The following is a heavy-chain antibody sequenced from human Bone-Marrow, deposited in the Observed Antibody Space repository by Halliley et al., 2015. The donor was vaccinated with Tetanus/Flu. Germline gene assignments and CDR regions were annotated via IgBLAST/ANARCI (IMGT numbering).Heavy chain of an antibody. CDR1: GGSMSSYY. V-gene: IGHV4-59*01. J-gene: IGHJ4*02. D-gene: IGHD4-17*01. CDR3: ARSINGDYEVLGDY. Sequence: LRLSCTVSGGSMSSYYWSWIRQPPGKGLEWIGNIFYSGNTNFNPSLKSRVTISVDTSKSQFSLKLRSVTAADTALYYCARSINGDYEVLGDYWGQGTLVIVSS. CDR2: IFYSGNT.